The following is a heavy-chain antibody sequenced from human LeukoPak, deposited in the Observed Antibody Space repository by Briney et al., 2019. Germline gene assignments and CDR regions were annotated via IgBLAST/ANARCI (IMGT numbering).Heavy chain of an antibody. CDR2: ISAYNGNT. J-gene: IGHJ4*02. D-gene: IGHD3-22*01. V-gene: IGHV1-18*01. CDR3: ARVGYSGYDSSGYYRHFDY. CDR1: GYTFTSYG. Sequence: ASVKVSCKASGYTFTSYGISWVRQAPGQGLEWMGWISAYNGNTNYAQKLQGRVTMTTDTSTSTAYMELRSLRSDDTAVYYCARVGYSGYDSSGYYRHFDYWGQGTLVTVSS.